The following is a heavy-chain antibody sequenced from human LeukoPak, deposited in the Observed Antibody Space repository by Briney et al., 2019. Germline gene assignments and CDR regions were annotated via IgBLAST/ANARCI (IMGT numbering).Heavy chain of an antibody. V-gene: IGHV4-30-4*01. CDR3: ARDAGYTYGPFDY. Sequence: SETLSLTCTVSGGSISSGDYYWSWIRQPPGKGLEWIGYIHYSGSTSYNPSLKSRVTISVDTSKNQFSLKLSSVTAADTAVYYCARDAGYTYGPFDYWGQGTLVTVSS. J-gene: IGHJ4*02. CDR1: GGSISSGDYY. D-gene: IGHD5-18*01. CDR2: IHYSGST.